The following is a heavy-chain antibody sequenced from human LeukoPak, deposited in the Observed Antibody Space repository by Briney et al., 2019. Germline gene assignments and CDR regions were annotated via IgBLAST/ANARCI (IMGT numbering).Heavy chain of an antibody. V-gene: IGHV4-39*07. CDR1: GGSISSSSYY. Sequence: TETLSLTCTVSGGSISSSSYYWGWIRQPPGKGLDWIGRLHTSGSTYYNPFFKSRVTMSVDTSKNQFSLKLSSVTAEDTAVYYCARRAGAYSHPYDYWGQGTLVTVSS. J-gene: IGHJ4*02. CDR3: ARRAGAYSHPYDY. CDR2: LHTSGST. D-gene: IGHD4/OR15-4a*01.